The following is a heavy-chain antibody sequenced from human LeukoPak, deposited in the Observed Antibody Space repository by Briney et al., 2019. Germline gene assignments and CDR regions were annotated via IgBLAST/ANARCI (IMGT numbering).Heavy chain of an antibody. J-gene: IGHJ4*02. CDR3: AREGPRGNSQFDY. V-gene: IGHV3-33*08. CDR1: GFIFSSYG. D-gene: IGHD2/OR15-2a*01. CDR2: IWYDGSNK. Sequence: GGSLRLSCAASGFIFSSYGMHWVRQAPGKGLEWVALIWYDGSNKYYTDSVKGRLTISRDNSKNTLYLQMNSLRAEDTAVYYCAREGPRGNSQFDYWGQGTLVTVSS.